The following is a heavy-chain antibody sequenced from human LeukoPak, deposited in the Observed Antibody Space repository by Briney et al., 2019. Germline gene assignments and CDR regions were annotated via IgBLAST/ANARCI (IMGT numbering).Heavy chain of an antibody. V-gene: IGHV1-18*01. CDR2: ISAYNGNT. CDR1: AYTFTTNG. D-gene: IGHD2-21*02. J-gene: IGHJ4*02. CDR3: AAGQVTPDY. Sequence: GASVKVSCKASAYTFTTNGISWVRQAPGQGLGWMGWISAYNGNTHYTQKPQGRVTITTDTFTSTAYMELKSLRSDDTAVYYCAAGQVTPDYWGQGTLVTVSS.